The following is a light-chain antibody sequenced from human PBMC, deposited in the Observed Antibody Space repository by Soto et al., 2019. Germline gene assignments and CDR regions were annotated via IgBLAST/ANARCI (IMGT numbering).Light chain of an antibody. V-gene: IGKV3-20*01. J-gene: IGKJ4*01. CDR2: GAS. CDR1: QSVDTTF. Sequence: EIVLTQSPGSLSLSPGQRATLSCRASQSVDTTFFAWYQKKPGQAPRLLIYGASKRATGIPDRFSGSGSGTDFTLIISRLEPEDFATYYCLQDHNYPLTFGGGTKVEIK. CDR3: LQDHNYPLT.